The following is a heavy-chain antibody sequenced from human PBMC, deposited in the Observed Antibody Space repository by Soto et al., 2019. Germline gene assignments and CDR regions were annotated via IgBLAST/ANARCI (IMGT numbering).Heavy chain of an antibody. D-gene: IGHD3-16*01. CDR3: ARSSGGNYGIIIAGPNWLAP. CDR1: GDTFTSYY. J-gene: IGHJ5*02. Sequence: QVQLVQSGAEVKQPGASAKVSCKAPGDTFTSYYFHWVRQAPGQGLEWMGVINPHGGSTAYAQRFQSRVTMTRYTPASTVYVQLTSLRSADTAVYYCARSSGGNYGIIIAGPNWLAPWGQGPLVTLSS. V-gene: IGHV1-46*01. CDR2: INPHGGST.